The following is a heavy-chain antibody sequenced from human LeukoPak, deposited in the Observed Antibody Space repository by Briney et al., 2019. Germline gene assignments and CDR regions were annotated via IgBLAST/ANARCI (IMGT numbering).Heavy chain of an antibody. CDR2: ISSSGSTM. V-gene: IGHV3-48*03. J-gene: IGHJ3*02. CDR1: GFTFSSYE. CDR3: ARESSPEDAFDI. Sequence: PGGSLRLSCAASGFTFSSYEMNWVRQAPGKGLEWVSYISSSGSTMYYADSVKGRFTISRDNAKNSLSLQMNSLRAEDTAVYYCARESSPEDAFDIWGQGTKVTVSS. D-gene: IGHD1-14*01.